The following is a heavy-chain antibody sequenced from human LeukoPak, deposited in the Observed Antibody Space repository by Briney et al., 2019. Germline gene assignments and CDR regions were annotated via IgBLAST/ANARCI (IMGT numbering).Heavy chain of an antibody. J-gene: IGHJ4*02. CDR3: ARGISIFGSGSHFDY. CDR2: IIPIFGTA. D-gene: IGHD1-26*01. Sequence: SVKVSCKASGGTFSSYAISWVRQAPGQGLEWMGGIIPIFGTANYAQKFQGRVTITTDESTSTAYMELRSLRSDDTAVYYCARGISIFGSGSHFDYWGQGTLVTVSS. V-gene: IGHV1-69*05. CDR1: GGTFSSYA.